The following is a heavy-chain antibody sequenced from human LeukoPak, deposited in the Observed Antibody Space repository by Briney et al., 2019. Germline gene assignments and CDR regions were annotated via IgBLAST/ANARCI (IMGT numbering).Heavy chain of an antibody. D-gene: IGHD2-2*01. CDR2: INPNSGGT. Sequence: ASVKVSCKASGYTFTGYYMHWVRQAPGQGLEWMGWINPNSGGTNYAQKFQGRVTMTRDTSISTAYMELSRLRSDDTAVYYCARVRYCSSTSCYDYYYGKDVWGQGTTVTVSS. V-gene: IGHV1-2*02. CDR3: ARVRYCSSTSCYDYYYGKDV. CDR1: GYTFTGYY. J-gene: IGHJ6*02.